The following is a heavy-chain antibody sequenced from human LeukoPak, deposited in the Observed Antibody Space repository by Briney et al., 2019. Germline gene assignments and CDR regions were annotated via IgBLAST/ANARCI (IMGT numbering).Heavy chain of an antibody. CDR3: AKTQGFFDH. J-gene: IGHJ4*02. Sequence: GGSLRLSCAASGFTFSNNGMTWVRQAPGKGMEWVTGISDGGDTTYDAGSVKGRFTVSRDNSKNILYLQMNSLRAEDTAVYYCAKTQGFFDHWGQGSLVTVSS. V-gene: IGHV3-23*01. CDR1: GFTFSNNG. CDR2: ISDGGDTT.